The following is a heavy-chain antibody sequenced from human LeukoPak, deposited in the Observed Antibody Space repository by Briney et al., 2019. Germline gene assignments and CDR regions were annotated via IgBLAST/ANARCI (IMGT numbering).Heavy chain of an antibody. CDR1: GGSISTYY. D-gene: IGHD2-15*01. CDR2: VYYSGST. J-gene: IGHJ4*02. CDR3: ARGTPHYCSGGSCYTKPFDY. V-gene: IGHV4-59*01. Sequence: KPSETLSLTCTVSGGSISTYYWSWIRQPPGKGLEWIGYVYYSGSTNYKSSLQSRVSISVDTSKNLFSLKLRSVTAADTAVYYCARGTPHYCSGGSCYTKPFDYWGQGTLVTVSS.